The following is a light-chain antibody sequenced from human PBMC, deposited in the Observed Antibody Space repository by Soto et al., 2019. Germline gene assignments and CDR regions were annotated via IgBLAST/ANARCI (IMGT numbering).Light chain of an antibody. CDR1: RSISSW. CDR2: RAS. CDR3: QQYNSYWT. V-gene: IGKV1-5*03. Sequence: DIQMTQSPSTLSASVGDRVTITCRASRSISSWLAWYQQKPGRAPKLLIHRASSLETGVPSRFSGSGSGTEFTLTISSLQPGDSATYYCQQYNSYWTFGQGTKVEI. J-gene: IGKJ1*01.